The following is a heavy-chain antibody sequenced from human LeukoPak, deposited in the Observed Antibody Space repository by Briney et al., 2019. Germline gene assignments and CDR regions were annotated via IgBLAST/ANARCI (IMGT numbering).Heavy chain of an antibody. CDR3: AKDRTVGASYWYFDL. CDR2: IYSGGST. CDR1: GFTVSSNY. Sequence: PGGSLRLSCAASGFTVSSNYMSWVRQAPGKGLEWVSVIYSGGSTYYADSVKGRFTISRDSSKNTLFLHMNTLRAKDTAIYYCAKDRTVGASYWYFDLWGRGTLVTVSS. V-gene: IGHV3-53*01. J-gene: IGHJ2*01. D-gene: IGHD1-26*01.